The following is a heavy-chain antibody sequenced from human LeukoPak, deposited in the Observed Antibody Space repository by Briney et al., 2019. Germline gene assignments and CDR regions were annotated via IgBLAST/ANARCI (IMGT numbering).Heavy chain of an antibody. V-gene: IGHV1-18*01. Sequence: ASVKVSCKASGYTFTSNGIIWVRQAPGQGLEWMGWINPDNGNTEYGQTFQGRLTMTTDTPTSTIYMELQSLRSDDTAVYYCARVYGYYYYYMDVWGKGTTVTVSS. CDR2: INPDNGNT. J-gene: IGHJ6*03. D-gene: IGHD4-17*01. CDR3: ARVYGYYYYYMDV. CDR1: GYTFTSNG.